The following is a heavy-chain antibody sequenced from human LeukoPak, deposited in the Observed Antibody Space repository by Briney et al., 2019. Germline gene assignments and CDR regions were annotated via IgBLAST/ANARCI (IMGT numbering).Heavy chain of an antibody. CDR2: ISSSTTYI. D-gene: IGHD3-9*01. Sequence: GGSLRLSCEASGFTFSRYGINWVRQAPGKGLEWVSSISSSTTYIYYADSVKGRFTISRDNARNSVYLQMNSLRAEDTAVYYCARIHDVLTGSFDYWGQGTLVTVSS. V-gene: IGHV3-21*01. CDR1: GFTFSRYG. J-gene: IGHJ4*02. CDR3: ARIHDVLTGSFDY.